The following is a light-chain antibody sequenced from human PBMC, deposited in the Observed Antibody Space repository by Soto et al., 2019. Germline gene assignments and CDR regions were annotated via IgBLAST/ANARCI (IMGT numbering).Light chain of an antibody. CDR3: MQATHWPIT. CDR2: KVS. V-gene: IGKV2-30*01. Sequence: VMMTQSPLSLPVTLGQPSSISCSSNQSLVYSDGIAYFSWFQQRPGRSPRRLIYKVSNRDSGVPARFSGSGSGTDFALKISRVEADDVGVYYCMQATHWPITFGQGTRLEIK. CDR1: QSLVYSDGIAY. J-gene: IGKJ5*01.